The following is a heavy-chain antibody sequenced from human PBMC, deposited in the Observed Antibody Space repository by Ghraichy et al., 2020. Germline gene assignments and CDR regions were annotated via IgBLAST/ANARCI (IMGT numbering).Heavy chain of an antibody. CDR3: ARGYDGAHDSSYFDV. D-gene: IGHD2-15*01. V-gene: IGHV4-39*01. Sequence: SQTLSLTCSVSGGSISSSSHYWAWIRQPPGKGLEWIGSLYYSGSPHYHPTLKSRVTTSVDRSKNQFSLNLSSVTAADTAVYYCARGYDGAHDSSYFDVRGKGTTVIVSS. CDR1: GGSISSSSHY. CDR2: LYYSGSP. J-gene: IGHJ6*03.